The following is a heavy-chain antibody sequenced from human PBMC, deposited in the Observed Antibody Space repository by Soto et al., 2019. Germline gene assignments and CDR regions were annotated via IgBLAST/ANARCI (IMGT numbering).Heavy chain of an antibody. J-gene: IGHJ4*02. CDR3: AKGGLLRSEGGGY. V-gene: IGHV3-9*01. CDR1: GFTFDDYA. Sequence: EVQLVESGGGLVQPGRSLRLSCAASGFTFDDYAMHWVRQAPGKGLEWVSGISWNSGSIGYAVSVKGRLTISRDNAKHPPYRQMNRLTAEDTALYYGAKGGLLRSEGGGYCGQGTLVTVSS. D-gene: IGHD6-19*01. CDR2: ISWNSGSI.